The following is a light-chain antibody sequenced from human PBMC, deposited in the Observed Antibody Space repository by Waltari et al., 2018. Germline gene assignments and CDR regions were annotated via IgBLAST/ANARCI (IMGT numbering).Light chain of an antibody. V-gene: IGLV2-23*01. Sequence: QSALTQPASVSGSPGQSITIPCTGTSSDVGSYKFVSWYQQHPGKAPKPMIYEGTTRPSGVSHRFSGSKSGNTASLTISGLQAEDESDYYCCSYAARSTWVFCGGTKLTVL. CDR1: SSDVGSYKF. CDR2: EGT. J-gene: IGLJ3*02. CDR3: CSYAARSTWV.